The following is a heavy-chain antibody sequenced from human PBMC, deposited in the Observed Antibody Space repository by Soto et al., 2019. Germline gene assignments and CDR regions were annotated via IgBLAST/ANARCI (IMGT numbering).Heavy chain of an antibody. CDR3: AKGGPDGFCSGGRCYFDY. CDR1: GFTFDDYA. V-gene: IGHV3-9*01. CDR2: ISWNSNII. Sequence: EVQLGECGGGLVQPGWSLRLSCAASGFTFDDYAMHWVRRVPGKGLEWVSSISWNSNIIGYADSVKGRFTISRDNAKNSLYLQMNSLRPEDTALYYCAKGGPDGFCSGGRCYFDYWGQGTLVTVSS. D-gene: IGHD2-15*01. J-gene: IGHJ4*02.